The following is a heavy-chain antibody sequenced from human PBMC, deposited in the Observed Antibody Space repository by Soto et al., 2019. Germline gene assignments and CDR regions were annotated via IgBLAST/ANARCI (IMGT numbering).Heavy chain of an antibody. Sequence: QVRLVQSGGGVVKPGGSLRLSCEVFGVTFGDTYMAWIRQAPGKGPEWVSYISSSGSTIYYGASVKGRFTASRDNAANSVFLQMNGLLVEDTAVYFCAQIPAKSIHLYAEYYFDSWGQGSLVTVSS. CDR2: ISSSGSTI. V-gene: IGHV3-11*01. D-gene: IGHD2-21*01. CDR3: AQIPAKSIHLYAEYYFDS. J-gene: IGHJ4*02. CDR1: GVTFGDTY.